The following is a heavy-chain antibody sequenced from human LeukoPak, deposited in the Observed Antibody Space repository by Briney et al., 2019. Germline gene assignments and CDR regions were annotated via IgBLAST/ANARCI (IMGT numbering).Heavy chain of an antibody. Sequence: GGSLRLSCAASGFTFSSYEMNWVRQAPGKGLEWASYISSSGSIIYYADSVKGRFTISRDNAKNSRYLQMNSLRAEDTAVYYCARDGWGYFEWLSLWGQGTLVTVSS. J-gene: IGHJ4*02. D-gene: IGHD3-9*01. CDR1: GFTFSSYE. CDR2: ISSSGSII. CDR3: ARDGWGYFEWLSL. V-gene: IGHV3-48*03.